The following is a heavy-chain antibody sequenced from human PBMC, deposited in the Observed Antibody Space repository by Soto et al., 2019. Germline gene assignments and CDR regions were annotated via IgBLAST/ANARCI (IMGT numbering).Heavy chain of an antibody. CDR2: ISAYNGNT. Sequence: ASVKVSCKASGYTFTSYGISWVRQAPGQGLEWMGWISAYNGNTNYAQKLQGRVTMTTDTSTSTAYMELRSLRSDDTAVYYCARDRDSRSGWYRYNWFDPWGQGTLVTVSS. CDR1: GYTFTSYG. V-gene: IGHV1-18*04. J-gene: IGHJ5*02. CDR3: ARDRDSRSGWYRYNWFDP. D-gene: IGHD6-19*01.